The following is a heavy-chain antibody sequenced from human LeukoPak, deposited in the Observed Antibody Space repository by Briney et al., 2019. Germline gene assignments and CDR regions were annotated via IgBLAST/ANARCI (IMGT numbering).Heavy chain of an antibody. V-gene: IGHV3-48*03. D-gene: IGHD2/OR15-2a*01. J-gene: IGHJ4*02. CDR2: LRPSGVNP. CDR3: VRRRNRIFEN. CDR1: GFTFFNDE. Sequence: GGSLRLSCAASGFTFFNDEMAWVRQAPGKGLEWVSHLRPSGVNPYYADSVGGRFTTSRDNAKSSLDLHMSSLRAEDTAVYYCVRRRNRIFENWGQGTLVTVSS.